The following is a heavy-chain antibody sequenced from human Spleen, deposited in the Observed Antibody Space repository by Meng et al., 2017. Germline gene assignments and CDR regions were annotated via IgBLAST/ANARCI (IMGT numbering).Heavy chain of an antibody. D-gene: IGHD3-9*01. J-gene: IGHJ6*02. V-gene: IGHV3-7*01. CDR1: GFTFSDYY. Sequence: GESLKISCAASGFTFSDYYMSWVRQAQGKGLEWVANIKQDGSEKYYVDSVKGRFTISRDNAKNSLYLQMNSLRAEDTAVYYCARVLRYFDWLPYGMDVWGQGTTVTVSS. CDR2: IKQDGSEK. CDR3: ARVLRYFDWLPYGMDV.